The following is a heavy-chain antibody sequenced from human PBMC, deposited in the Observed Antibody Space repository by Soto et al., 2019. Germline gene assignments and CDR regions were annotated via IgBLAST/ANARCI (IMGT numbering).Heavy chain of an antibody. CDR3: ARSSDDSSGPGAFDI. Sequence: LSRTCAVSGGSISSGGYSWSWIRQPPGKGLEWIGYIYHSGSTYYNPSLKSRVTISVDRSKNQFSLRLSSATAADTAVYYCARSSDDSSGPGAFDIWGQGTMVTVSS. CDR2: IYHSGST. D-gene: IGHD3-22*01. CDR1: GGSISSGGYS. V-gene: IGHV4-30-2*01. J-gene: IGHJ3*02.